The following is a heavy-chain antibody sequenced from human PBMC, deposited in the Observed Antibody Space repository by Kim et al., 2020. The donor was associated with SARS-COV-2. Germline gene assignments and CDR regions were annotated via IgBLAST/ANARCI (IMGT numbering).Heavy chain of an antibody. CDR1: GGSISSSNW. CDR3: VCVHYFDSSAYSPG. D-gene: IGHD3-22*01. J-gene: IGHJ4*02. CDR2: IFHSGST. V-gene: IGHV4-4*02. Sequence: SETLSLTCAVFGGSISSSNWWSWVRQPPGKGLEWIGEIFHSGSTNYNPSLKSRVTISVDKSKNQFSLKLTSVTAADTALYYCVCVHYFDSSAYSPGWGQGHLVTVSS.